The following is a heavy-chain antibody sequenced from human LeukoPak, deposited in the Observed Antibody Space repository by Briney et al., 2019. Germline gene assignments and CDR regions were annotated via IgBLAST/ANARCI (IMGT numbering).Heavy chain of an antibody. CDR2: ISAYNGNT. CDR1: GYTFTSYG. J-gene: IGHJ5*02. Sequence: ASVKVSCKASGYTFTSYGISWVRQAPGQGLEWMGWISAYNGNTNYAQKLQGRVTMTTDTSTSTAYMEPRSLRSDDTAVYYCARELLQAGYNWFDPWGQGTLVTVSS. D-gene: IGHD2/OR15-2a*01. V-gene: IGHV1-18*01. CDR3: ARELLQAGYNWFDP.